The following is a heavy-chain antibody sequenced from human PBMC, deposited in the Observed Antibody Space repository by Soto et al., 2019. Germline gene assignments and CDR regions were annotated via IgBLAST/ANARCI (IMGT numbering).Heavy chain of an antibody. CDR1: GGSISSYY. CDR2: IYYSGST. CDR3: ARFQLCPPYYFDY. D-gene: IGHD5-18*01. J-gene: IGHJ4*02. V-gene: IGHV4-59*01. Sequence: WETLSLTCTVSGGSISSYYWSWIRQPPGKGLEWIGYIYYSGSTNYNPSLKSRVTISVGTSKNQFSLKLSSVTAADTAVYYCARFQLCPPYYFDYWGQGTLVTVSS.